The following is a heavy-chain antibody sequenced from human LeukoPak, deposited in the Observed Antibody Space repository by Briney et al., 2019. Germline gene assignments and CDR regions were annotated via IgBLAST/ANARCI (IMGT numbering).Heavy chain of an antibody. CDR1: GDSISIYY. D-gene: IGHD3-10*01. CDR2: IYNSGST. J-gene: IGHJ4*02. CDR3: ARDRELGY. V-gene: IGHV4-59*01. Sequence: SETLSLTCTVSGDSISIYYWSWIRQPPGKGLEWIGYIYNSGSTNYNPSLKSRVTISVDTSKNQFSLKLTSVTAADTAIYYCARDRELGYWGQGALVTVSS.